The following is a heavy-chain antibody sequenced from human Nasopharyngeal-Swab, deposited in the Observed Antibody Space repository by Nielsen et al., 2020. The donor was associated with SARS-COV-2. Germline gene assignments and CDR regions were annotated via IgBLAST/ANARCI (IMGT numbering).Heavy chain of an antibody. CDR2: IKQDGSEK. Sequence: GESLKISCAASGFSFSSYWMNWVRQAPGKGLEWVANIKQDGSEKNYVDSVKGRFTISRDNVKNSLYLQMNSLRGEDTALYYCARPRDSSSWYGNSYWYFDLWGRGTLVTVSS. J-gene: IGHJ2*01. CDR3: ARPRDSSSWYGNSYWYFDL. V-gene: IGHV3-7*01. D-gene: IGHD6-13*01. CDR1: GFSFSSYW.